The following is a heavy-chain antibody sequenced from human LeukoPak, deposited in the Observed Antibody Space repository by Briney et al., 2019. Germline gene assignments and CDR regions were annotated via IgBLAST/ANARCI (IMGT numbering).Heavy chain of an antibody. D-gene: IGHD5-12*01. CDR1: GGTLSSYA. CDR3: ARWWLRSRRNWFDP. J-gene: IGHJ5*02. V-gene: IGHV1-69*05. Sequence: SVKVSCKASGGTLSSYAISWVRQAPGQGLEWMGGIIPIFGTANYAQKFQGRVTITTDESTSTAYMELSSLRSEDTAVYYCARWWLRSRRNWFDPWGQGTLVTVSS. CDR2: IIPIFGTA.